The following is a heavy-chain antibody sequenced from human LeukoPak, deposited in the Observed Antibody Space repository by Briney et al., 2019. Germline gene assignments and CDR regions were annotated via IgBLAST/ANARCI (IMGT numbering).Heavy chain of an antibody. Sequence: GESLKISCKGSGYSFTSYWIGWVRQMPGKGLEWMGIIYPGDSDTRYRPSFEGQVTISADKSISTAYLQWSSLKASDTAMYYCARQKTKEMAPTDYWGQGTLVTVSS. CDR2: IYPGDSDT. D-gene: IGHD5-24*01. CDR3: ARQKTKEMAPTDY. V-gene: IGHV5-51*01. CDR1: GYSFTSYW. J-gene: IGHJ4*02.